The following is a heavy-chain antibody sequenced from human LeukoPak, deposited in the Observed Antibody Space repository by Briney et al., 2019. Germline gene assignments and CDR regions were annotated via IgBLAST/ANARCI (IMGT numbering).Heavy chain of an antibody. D-gene: IGHD3-9*01. CDR3: ARLHYDVLTGPFDY. Sequence: PGGSLRLSCAASGFTVSSNYMSWVRLAPGKGLEWVSIIYSGGATFYADSVKGRFTISRENSKNTLWLQMNSLRAEDTAVYYCARLHYDVLTGPFDYWGQGTLVTVSS. V-gene: IGHV3-66*04. CDR2: IYSGGAT. CDR1: GFTVSSNY. J-gene: IGHJ4*02.